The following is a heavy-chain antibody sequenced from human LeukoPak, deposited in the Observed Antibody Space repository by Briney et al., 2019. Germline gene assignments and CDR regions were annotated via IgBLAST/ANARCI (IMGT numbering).Heavy chain of an antibody. V-gene: IGHV3-21*01. CDR3: ARDLASPYYYYYMDV. D-gene: IGHD5-12*01. CDR1: GQRANLHT. CDR2: ISSRGGYT. Sequence: GGSLRLSCATSGQRANLHTLNWVRQAPGKGLEWVSSISSRGGYTYYADSLKGRVTVSRDNAKNALYLQMNSLRAEDTAVYYCARDLASPYYYYYMDVWGKGTTVTVSS. J-gene: IGHJ6*03.